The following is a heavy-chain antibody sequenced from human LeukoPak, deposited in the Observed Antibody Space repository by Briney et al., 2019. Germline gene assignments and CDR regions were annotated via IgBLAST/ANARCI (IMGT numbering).Heavy chain of an antibody. CDR2: IYYSGST. J-gene: IGHJ4*02. Sequence: SETLSLTSTVSGGSISSYYWSWIRQPPGKGLEWIGYIYYSGSTNYNPSLKSRVTISVDTSKNQFSLKLSSVTAADTAVYYCARNLAAPALTFDYWGQGTLVTVSS. CDR3: ARNLAAPALTFDY. V-gene: IGHV4-59*01. CDR1: GGSISSYY. D-gene: IGHD2-15*01.